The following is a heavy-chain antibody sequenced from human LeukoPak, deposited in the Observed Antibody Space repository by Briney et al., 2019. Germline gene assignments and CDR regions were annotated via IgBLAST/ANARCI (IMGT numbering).Heavy chain of an antibody. CDR2: INPNSGGT. CDR1: GGTFSSYA. D-gene: IGHD3-22*01. J-gene: IGHJ4*02. CDR3: ARDSYDSSGYYPDY. Sequence: ASVKVSCKASGGTFSSYAISWVRQAPGQGLEWMGWINPNSGGTNHAQKFQGRVTMTRDTSISTAYMELSRLRSDDTAVYYCARDSYDSSGYYPDYWGQGTLVTVSS. V-gene: IGHV1-2*02.